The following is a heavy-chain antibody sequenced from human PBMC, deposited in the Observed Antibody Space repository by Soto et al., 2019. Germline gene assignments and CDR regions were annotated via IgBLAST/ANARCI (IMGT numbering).Heavy chain of an antibody. Sequence: QVQLVQSGAEVKKPGASVKVSCKASGYTFTSYFMHWVRQAPGQGLEWMGIINPSGGSTIYAQKFQGRVNMTRDTSTSTVYMELSSLRSEDTAVYYCARVYCSGGSCYSIDYWGQGTLVTVSS. V-gene: IGHV1-46*03. CDR3: ARVYCSGGSCYSIDY. D-gene: IGHD2-15*01. CDR2: INPSGGST. J-gene: IGHJ4*02. CDR1: GYTFTSYF.